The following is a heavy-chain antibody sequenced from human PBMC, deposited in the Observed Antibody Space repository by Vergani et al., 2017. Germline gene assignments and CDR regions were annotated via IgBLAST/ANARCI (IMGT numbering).Heavy chain of an antibody. CDR3: ARRDSSSPALDY. Sequence: VQLVESAGGVVQPGGSLRLSCAASGFTFSTYDMHWVRQATGKGLEWVSAIGTAGDTYYPGSVKGRFTISRENAKNSLYLQMNGLRAGDTAVYYCARRDSSSPALDYWGQGTLVTVSS. J-gene: IGHJ4*02. D-gene: IGHD6-6*01. V-gene: IGHV3-13*01. CDR2: IGTAGDT. CDR1: GFTFSTYD.